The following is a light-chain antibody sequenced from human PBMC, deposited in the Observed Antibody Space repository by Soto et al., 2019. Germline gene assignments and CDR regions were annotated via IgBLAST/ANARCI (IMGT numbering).Light chain of an antibody. V-gene: IGKV3-20*01. Sequence: DIVLTQSPGTLSLSPGETATLSCRSSQSVSSKYLAWYQQKPGQAPRVLIYGASIRATGVPERFSGGGSGTDFTLTITRLEPDDFAVYYCQQFGSSLFTFGPGTKVDFK. CDR3: QQFGSSLFT. J-gene: IGKJ3*01. CDR2: GAS. CDR1: QSVSSKY.